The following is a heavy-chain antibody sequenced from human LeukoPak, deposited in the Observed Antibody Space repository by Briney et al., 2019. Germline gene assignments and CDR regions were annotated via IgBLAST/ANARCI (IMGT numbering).Heavy chain of an antibody. J-gene: IGHJ4*02. CDR1: GFTFSTYA. Sequence: GGSLRLSCAASGFTFSTYAMHWVRQAPGKGLEWVATISHDGIDKYYADSVKGRFTISRDNSKNTRYLQMNSLRAEDTAVYFCSAANGFDFWGQGTLVTVSS. V-gene: IGHV3-30*03. CDR3: SAANGFDF. CDR2: ISHDGIDK. D-gene: IGHD6-25*01.